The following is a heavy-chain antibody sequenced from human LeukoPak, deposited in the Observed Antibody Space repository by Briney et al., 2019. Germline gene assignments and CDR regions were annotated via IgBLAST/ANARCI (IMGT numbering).Heavy chain of an antibody. J-gene: IGHJ4*02. Sequence: GGSLRLSCAVSGFSVTNNYMSWVRQAPGKGLEWVSYISRSSSNTYYADSVKGRFTVSRDNDKNSLYLQMNSLRDEDTAVYYCTRDGERREDYWGQGTLVTVSS. CDR2: ISRSSSNT. CDR3: TRDGERREDY. V-gene: IGHV3-11*06. CDR1: GFSVTNNY.